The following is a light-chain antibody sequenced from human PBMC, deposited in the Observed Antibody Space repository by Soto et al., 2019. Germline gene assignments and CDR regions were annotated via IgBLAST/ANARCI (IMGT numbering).Light chain of an antibody. CDR1: SSDVGGYNY. Sequence: QSALTQPASVSGSPGQSITISCTGTSSDVGGYNYVSWYQQHPGKAPKLMIYDVSNRPSGVSNRFSGSKSGNTASLTISGLQAEDEADYYCSSYRSSSTLYVFGTRTKLTVL. CDR3: SSYRSSSTLYV. V-gene: IGLV2-14*01. CDR2: DVS. J-gene: IGLJ1*01.